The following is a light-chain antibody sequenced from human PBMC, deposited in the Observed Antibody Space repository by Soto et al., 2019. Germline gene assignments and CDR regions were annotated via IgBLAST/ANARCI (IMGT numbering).Light chain of an antibody. J-gene: IGLJ3*02. V-gene: IGLV1-51*01. Sequence: QAVVTQPPSVSAAPGQKVTISCSGSSSNIGNNYVSWYQQLPGTAPKLLIYDNNMRPSGIPDRFSGSKSGTSATLGITGLQTGDEADYYCGTWDSSLSALFGGGTKLTVL. CDR1: SSNIGNNY. CDR2: DNN. CDR3: GTWDSSLSAL.